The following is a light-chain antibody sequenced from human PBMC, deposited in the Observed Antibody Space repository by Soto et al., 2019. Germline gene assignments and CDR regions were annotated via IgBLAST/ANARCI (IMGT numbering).Light chain of an antibody. CDR1: NIGSKS. Sequence: SYELTQPPSVSVAPGKTARITCGGNNIGSKSVHWYQQKPGQAPVLVIYYDSDRPSGIPERFSGSNSGNTATLTISRVEAGDEADYYCQVWDSSSDPRYVFGTGTQLTVL. V-gene: IGLV3-21*04. CDR3: QVWDSSSDPRYV. J-gene: IGLJ1*01. CDR2: YDS.